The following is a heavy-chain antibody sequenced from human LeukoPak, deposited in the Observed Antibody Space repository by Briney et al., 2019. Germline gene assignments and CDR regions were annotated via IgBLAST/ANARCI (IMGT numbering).Heavy chain of an antibody. J-gene: IGHJ3*02. CDR3: ARARRGASYAFDI. D-gene: IGHD6-25*01. Sequence: GGSLRLSCAASGFTFSSYAMSWVRQAPGKGLEWVSAISGSGGSTYYADSVKGRFTISRDNAKNSLYLQMNSLRAGDTAVYYCARARRGASYAFDIWGQGTMVTVSS. CDR1: GFTFSSYA. CDR2: ISGSGGST. V-gene: IGHV3-23*01.